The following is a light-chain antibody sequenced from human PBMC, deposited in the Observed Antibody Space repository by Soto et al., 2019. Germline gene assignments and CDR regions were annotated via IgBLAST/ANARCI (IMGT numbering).Light chain of an antibody. J-gene: IGLJ2*01. CDR2: DVS. Sequence: QSVLTQPASVSGSPGQSITISCTGTSSDVGGYNYVSWYQHHPGKAPKVMIYDVSNRPSGVSNRFSGSKSGNTASLTISGLQAEDEADYYCSSYTTSSTRVVFGGGTQLTVL. CDR3: SSYTTSSTRVV. V-gene: IGLV2-14*03. CDR1: SSDVGGYNY.